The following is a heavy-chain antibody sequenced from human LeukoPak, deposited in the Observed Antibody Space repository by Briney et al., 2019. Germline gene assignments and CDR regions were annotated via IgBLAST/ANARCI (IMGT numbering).Heavy chain of an antibody. Sequence: SETLSLTCTVSGGSISSSSYYWGWIRQPPGKGLEWIGSIYYSGSTYYNPSLKSRVTISVDTSKNQFSLKLSSVTAADTAVYYRARVQLERLPDYWGQGTLVTVSS. V-gene: IGHV4-39*07. CDR1: GGSISSSSYY. CDR3: ARVQLERLPDY. J-gene: IGHJ4*02. CDR2: IYYSGST. D-gene: IGHD1-1*01.